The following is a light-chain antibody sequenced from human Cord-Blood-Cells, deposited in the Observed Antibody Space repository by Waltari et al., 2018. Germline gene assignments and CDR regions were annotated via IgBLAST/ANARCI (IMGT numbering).Light chain of an antibody. V-gene: IGKV1-39*01. Sequence: DIQMTQSPSSLSASVGDRVTITCRASQSISSYLNWYQQKPGKAPKLLIYAASSLQSGVPSRFSVSGSGTDFTLTISSLQPEDFATYYCQQSYSTPPELTFGGGTKVEIK. J-gene: IGKJ4*01. CDR3: QQSYSTPPELT. CDR1: QSISSY. CDR2: AAS.